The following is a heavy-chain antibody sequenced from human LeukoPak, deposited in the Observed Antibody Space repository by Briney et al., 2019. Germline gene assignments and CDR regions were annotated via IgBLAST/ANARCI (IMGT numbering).Heavy chain of an antibody. D-gene: IGHD3-22*01. J-gene: IGHJ4*02. CDR1: GFTFSNYG. CDR2: ISGSGGST. Sequence: GGSLRLSCAASGFTFSNYGMSWVRQAPGKGLEWVSAISGSGGSTYYADSVKGRFTISRDNSKNTLYLQMNSLRAEDTAVYYRAKDVFVNYDSSGYYYDYFDYWGQGTLVTVSS. CDR3: AKDVFVNYDSSGYYYDYFDY. V-gene: IGHV3-23*01.